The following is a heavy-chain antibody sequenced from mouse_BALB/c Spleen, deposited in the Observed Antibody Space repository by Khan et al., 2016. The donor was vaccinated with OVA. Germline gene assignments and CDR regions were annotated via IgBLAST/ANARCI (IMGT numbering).Heavy chain of an antibody. CDR3: ARDEYYGYWYFDV. CDR2: IYYSGTI. J-gene: IGHJ1*01. Sequence: VQLKQSGPGLVKPSQTVSLTCTVTGISITTRNYRWSWIRQFPGNKLEWIGNIYYSGTITYNPSLTSRATITRDTSKNQYFLVMNFLSDEATVSYCCARDEYYGYWYFDVWGAGTTVTVSS. V-gene: IGHV3-5*02. CDR1: GISITTRNYR. D-gene: IGHD1-1*01.